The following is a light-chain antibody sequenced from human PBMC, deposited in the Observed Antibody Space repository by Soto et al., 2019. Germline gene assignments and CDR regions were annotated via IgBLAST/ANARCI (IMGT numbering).Light chain of an antibody. J-gene: IGKJ1*01. CDR1: QSVGSTH. V-gene: IGKV3-20*01. CDR2: GSS. Sequence: EIVLTQSPGTLSLSPGERATLSCRASQSVGSTHLAWYQHKRGQAPRLLIFGSSNRATGIPDRFSGSGSGTDFNLTITRLEPEDFAVYYCQQYVSPWTFGQGTKVEIK. CDR3: QQYVSPWT.